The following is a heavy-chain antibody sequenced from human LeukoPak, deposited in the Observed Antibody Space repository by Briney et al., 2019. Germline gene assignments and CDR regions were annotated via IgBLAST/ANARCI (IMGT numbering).Heavy chain of an antibody. V-gene: IGHV3-20*04. Sequence: GGSLRLSCAASGFTFSSYAMSWVRQAPGKGLEWVSGINWNGGSTGYADSVKGRFTISRDNAKNSLYLQMNSLRAEDTALYYCARDISSGWYFDYWGQGTLVTVSS. J-gene: IGHJ4*02. CDR2: INWNGGST. CDR1: GFTFSSYA. CDR3: ARDISSGWYFDY. D-gene: IGHD6-19*01.